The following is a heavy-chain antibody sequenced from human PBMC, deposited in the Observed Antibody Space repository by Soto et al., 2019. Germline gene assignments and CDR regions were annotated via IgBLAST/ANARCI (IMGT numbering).Heavy chain of an antibody. J-gene: IGHJ4*02. D-gene: IGHD4-4*01. CDR2: IDTVNSNT. V-gene: IGHV1-3*04. CDR3: ARTKWLQSFDY. Sequence: GASVKVSCKASGGTFISYTVHWVRQAPGQRLEWMGWIDTVNSNTKYSQKFQGRVTFTRDTFATTAYMELSSLGSEDTAVYYCARTKWLQSFDYWGQGTLVTVSS. CDR1: GGTFISYT.